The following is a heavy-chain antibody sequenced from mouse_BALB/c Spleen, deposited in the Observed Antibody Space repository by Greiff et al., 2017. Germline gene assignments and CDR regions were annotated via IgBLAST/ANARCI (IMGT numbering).Heavy chain of an antibody. V-gene: IGHV1S81*02. D-gene: IGHD1-1*01. J-gene: IGHJ3*01. Sequence: VQLQQPGAELVKPGASVKLSCKASGYTFTSYWMHWVKQRPGQGLEWIAEINPSNGRTNYNEKFKSKATLTVDKSSSTAYMQLSSLTSEDSAVYYCARGGAYGSSYWFAYWGQGTLVTVSA. CDR2: INPSNGRT. CDR1: GYTFTSYW. CDR3: ARGGAYGSSYWFAY.